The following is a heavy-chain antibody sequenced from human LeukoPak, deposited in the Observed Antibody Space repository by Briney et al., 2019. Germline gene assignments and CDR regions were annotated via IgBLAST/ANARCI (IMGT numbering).Heavy chain of an antibody. Sequence: PSETLSLTCTVSGGSIGSYFWSWIRQPPGKGLEWIGYNSGSTKYNPSLKSRVTISVDTSKNQSSLKLSSVTAADTAVYYCARQVEQWAFEYWGQGTLVTVSS. V-gene: IGHV4-59*08. D-gene: IGHD6-19*01. CDR2: NSGST. CDR3: ARQVEQWAFEY. J-gene: IGHJ4*02. CDR1: GGSIGSYF.